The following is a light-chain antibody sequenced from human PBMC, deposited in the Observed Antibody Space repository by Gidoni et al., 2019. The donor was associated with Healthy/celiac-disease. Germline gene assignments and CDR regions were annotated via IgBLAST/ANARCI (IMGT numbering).Light chain of an antibody. Sequence: DIVMTQSPDSLAVSLGERATINCKSSQSVLYSSNNKNYLAWYQQKPGQPPKLLIYWASTRESGGPDRFSGSGSGTDFTLTISSLQAEDVAVYYCQQYYSTLIFTFGPGTKVDIK. J-gene: IGKJ3*01. CDR3: QQYYSTLIFT. CDR2: WAS. V-gene: IGKV4-1*01. CDR1: QSVLYSSNNKNY.